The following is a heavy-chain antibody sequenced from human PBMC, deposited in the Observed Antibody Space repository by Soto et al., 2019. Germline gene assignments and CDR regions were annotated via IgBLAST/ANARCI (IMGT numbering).Heavy chain of an antibody. Sequence: ASVKVSCKASGYTFTGYYMHWVRQAPGQGLEWMGWINPNSGGTNYAQKFQGRVTMTRDTSISTAYMELSRLRSDDTAVYYCARECYDSSGLDYWGQGTLVTVSS. J-gene: IGHJ4*02. CDR2: INPNSGGT. D-gene: IGHD3-22*01. V-gene: IGHV1-2*02. CDR3: ARECYDSSGLDY. CDR1: GYTFTGYY.